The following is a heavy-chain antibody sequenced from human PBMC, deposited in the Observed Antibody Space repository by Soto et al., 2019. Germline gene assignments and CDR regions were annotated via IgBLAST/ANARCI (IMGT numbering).Heavy chain of an antibody. CDR1: GDSISIDSYY. CDR3: ARQSSGYTYGGGFDY. V-gene: IGHV4-39*01. D-gene: IGHD5-18*01. Sequence: ETLSLTCTVSGDSISIDSYYWGWIRQPPGKGLECIGSVYYSGRTYYNPSLESRVTISVDTSKSQFSLNLRSVTAADTAVYYCARQSSGYTYGGGFDYWGQGTLVTVSS. J-gene: IGHJ4*02. CDR2: VYYSGRT.